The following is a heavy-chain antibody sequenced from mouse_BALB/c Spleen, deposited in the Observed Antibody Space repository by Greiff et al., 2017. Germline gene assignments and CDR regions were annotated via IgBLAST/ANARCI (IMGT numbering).Heavy chain of an antibody. CDR2: IDPENGAT. CDR1: GFNIKDYY. Sequence: VQLQQSGAELVRSGASVKLSCTASGFNIKDYYMHWVKQRPEQGLEWIGWIDPENGATEYAPKFQGKATMTADTSSNTAYLQLSSLTSEDTAVYYCNALTARATSMDYWGQGTSVTVSS. D-gene: IGHD3-1*01. CDR3: NALTARATSMDY. V-gene: IGHV14-4*02. J-gene: IGHJ4*01.